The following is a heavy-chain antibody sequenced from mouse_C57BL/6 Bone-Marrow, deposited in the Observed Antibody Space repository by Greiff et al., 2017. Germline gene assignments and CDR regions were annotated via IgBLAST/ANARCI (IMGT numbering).Heavy chain of an antibody. CDR2: IDPSDSYT. Sequence: QVQLQQPGAELVMPGASVKLSCKASGYTFTSYWMHWVKQRPGQGLEWIGEIDPSDSYTNYNQKFKGKSTLTVDKSSSTAYMQHSSLTSEDSAVYYCARGMDYWGQGTSVTVSS. CDR1: GYTFTSYW. J-gene: IGHJ4*01. V-gene: IGHV1-69*01. CDR3: ARGMDY.